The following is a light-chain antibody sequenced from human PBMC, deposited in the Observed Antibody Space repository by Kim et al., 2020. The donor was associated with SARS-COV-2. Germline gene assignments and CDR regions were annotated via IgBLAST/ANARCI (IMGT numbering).Light chain of an antibody. V-gene: IGKV3-20*01. CDR3: QQYDRSPYT. CDR2: GTS. CDR1: QSVASNH. J-gene: IGKJ2*01. Sequence: PGERATLSVRASQSVASNHVASFQQKPAQAPRLLVYGTSSRATGIPDRFSGSGYGTDFTLTISRLEPEDFAIYCSQQYDRSPYTFGQGTKLEIK.